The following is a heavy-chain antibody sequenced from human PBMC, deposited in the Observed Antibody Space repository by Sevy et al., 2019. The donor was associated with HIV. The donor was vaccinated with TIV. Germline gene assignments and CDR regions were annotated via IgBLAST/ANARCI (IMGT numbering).Heavy chain of an antibody. Sequence: GGSLRLSCAASGFTFSSYAMSWVRQAPGNGLEWVSAISGSGGSTYYADSVKGRFTISRDNSKNTLYLQMNSLRAEDTAVYYCAKDDYYDSSGYYYDYRGQGTLVTVSS. D-gene: IGHD3-22*01. V-gene: IGHV3-23*01. CDR2: ISGSGGST. CDR3: AKDDYYDSSGYYYDY. J-gene: IGHJ4*02. CDR1: GFTFSSYA.